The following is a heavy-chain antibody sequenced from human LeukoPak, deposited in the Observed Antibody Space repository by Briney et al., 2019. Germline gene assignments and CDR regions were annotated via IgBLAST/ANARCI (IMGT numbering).Heavy chain of an antibody. J-gene: IGHJ4*02. Sequence: YWIGWVRQMPGKGLEWIGEINHSGSTNYNPSLKSRVTISVDTSKNQFSLKLSSVTAADTAVYYCARVVRGVPIDYWGQGTLVTVSS. V-gene: IGHV4-34*01. CDR3: ARVVRGVPIDY. CDR1: Y. CDR2: INHSGST. D-gene: IGHD3-10*01.